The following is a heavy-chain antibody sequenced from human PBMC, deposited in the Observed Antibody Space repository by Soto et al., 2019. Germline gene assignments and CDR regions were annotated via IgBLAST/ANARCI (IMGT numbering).Heavy chain of an antibody. CDR3: TTRIAARPAFDY. D-gene: IGHD6-6*01. J-gene: IGHJ4*02. CDR1: GFTFSNAW. CDR2: IKSKTDGGTT. V-gene: IGHV3-15*01. Sequence: PGGSLRLSCAASGFTFSNAWMSWVRQAPGKGLEWDGRIKSKTDGGTTDYAAPVKGRFTISRDDSKNTLYLQMNSLKTEDTAVYYCTTRIAARPAFDYWGQGTLVTVSS.